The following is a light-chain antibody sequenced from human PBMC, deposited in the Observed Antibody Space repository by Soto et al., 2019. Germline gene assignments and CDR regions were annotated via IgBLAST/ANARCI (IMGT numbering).Light chain of an antibody. Sequence: QPVLTQPPSVSGAPGQRVTISCTGSSSNIGAGYGVHRYQQLPGTAPKLLIYGNSNRPSGVPDRFSGSKSGTSASLAITGLQAEDEADYYCQSYDSSLSGSVFGGGTKLTVL. V-gene: IGLV1-40*01. CDR2: GNS. CDR1: SSNIGAGYG. J-gene: IGLJ3*02. CDR3: QSYDSSLSGSV.